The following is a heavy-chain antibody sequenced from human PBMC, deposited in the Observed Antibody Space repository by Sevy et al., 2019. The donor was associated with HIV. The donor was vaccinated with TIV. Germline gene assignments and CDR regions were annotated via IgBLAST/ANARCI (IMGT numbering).Heavy chain of an antibody. J-gene: IGHJ6*02. V-gene: IGHV3-21*01. CDR3: ARVHCISTTCGMDV. CDR2: ISSSSDYM. D-gene: IGHD2-2*01. Sequence: GGSLRLSCAASRFIFIDFSMNWVRQAPGKGLEWVSSISSSSDYMYYADSVKGRFTVSRDNVKNSLYLQVNSLSAEDTAVYYCARVHCISTTCGMDVWGQGTTVTVSS. CDR1: RFIFIDFS.